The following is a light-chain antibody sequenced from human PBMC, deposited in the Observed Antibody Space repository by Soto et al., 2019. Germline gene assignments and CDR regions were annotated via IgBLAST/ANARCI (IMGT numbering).Light chain of an antibody. V-gene: IGKV3-15*01. CDR2: GAS. J-gene: IGKJ5*01. CDR3: QHFGSSPPVI. Sequence: EIVMTRSPATLSLSEGQRATLSCSASQSVSSNVAWYQQIPGQTPRLLIYGASTRATGIPVRFSGSGSGTEFSLTISGLEPEDFAVYFCQHFGSSPPVIFGQGTRLEIK. CDR1: QSVSSN.